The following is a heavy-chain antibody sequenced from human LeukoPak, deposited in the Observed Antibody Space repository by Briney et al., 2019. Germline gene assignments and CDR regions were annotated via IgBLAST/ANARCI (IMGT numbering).Heavy chain of an antibody. V-gene: IGHV3-74*01. D-gene: IGHD3-9*01. CDR3: ARVLTGYWGHHYYYGMDV. CDR2: INSDGSTT. Sequence: GGSLRLSCAASGFTFSSYWMHWVRQAPGKGLVWVSRINSDGSTTSYADSVKGRFTISRDNAKNTLYLQMNSLRAEDTAVYYCARVLTGYWGHHYYYGMDVWGQGTTVTVSS. J-gene: IGHJ6*02. CDR1: GFTFSSYW.